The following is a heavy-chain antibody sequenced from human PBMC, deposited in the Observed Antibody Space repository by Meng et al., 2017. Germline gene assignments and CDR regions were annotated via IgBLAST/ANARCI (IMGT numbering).Heavy chain of an antibody. V-gene: IGHV4-38-2*02. CDR1: NYSISSGHY. CDR2: VYRSGNA. CDR3: ARDIDNILTGAHLDY. D-gene: IGHD3-9*01. Sequence: GSLRLSCTVSNYSISSGHYWGWIRQYPGKGLEWIGSVYRSGNAYYNPSVKSRVTISVDVSKNQFSLKLTSVTAADTTMYYCARDIDNILTGAHLDYWGQGTLVTVSS. J-gene: IGHJ4*02.